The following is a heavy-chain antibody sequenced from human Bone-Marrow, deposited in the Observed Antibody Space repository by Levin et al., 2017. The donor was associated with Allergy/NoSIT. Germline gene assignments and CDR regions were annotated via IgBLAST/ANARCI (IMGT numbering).Heavy chain of an antibody. Sequence: ESLKISCTVSGGSVSSYYWSWVRQTPGKGLEWIGYIHFSGSTHYNPSLQSRVTISADTSNNQFSLHLNSVTTEDTAVYYCASSHRGFGFYYCDLDVWGQGTTLTVS. CDR3: ASSHRGFGFYYCDLDV. V-gene: IGHV4-59*02. CDR2: IHFSGST. D-gene: IGHD3-10*01. CDR1: GGSVSSYY. J-gene: IGHJ6*02.